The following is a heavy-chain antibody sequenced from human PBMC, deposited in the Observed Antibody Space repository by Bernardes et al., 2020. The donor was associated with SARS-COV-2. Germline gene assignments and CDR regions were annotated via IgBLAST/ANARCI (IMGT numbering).Heavy chain of an antibody. J-gene: IGHJ6*02. D-gene: IGHD3-22*01. CDR2: ITPNSGGT. Sequence: ASVKVSCKASGYTFTGYYMHWVRQAPGQGLEWMGWITPNSGGTNYAQKFQGRVTMTMDTSISTAYMELSRLRSDDTAVYYCAIPPTNYDRYGMDVWGQGNTITVSS. V-gene: IGHV1-2*02. CDR3: AIPPTNYDRYGMDV. CDR1: GYTFTGYY.